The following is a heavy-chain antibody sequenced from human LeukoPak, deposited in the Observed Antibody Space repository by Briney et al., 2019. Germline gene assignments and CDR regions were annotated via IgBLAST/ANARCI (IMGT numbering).Heavy chain of an antibody. CDR2: IYYSGST. Sequence: PSETLSLTCAVSGGSFSGYYWSWIRQPPGKGLEWIGYIYYSGSTNYNPSLKSRVTISVDTSKNQFSLKLSSVTAADTAVYYCARAAMGTNWFDPWGQGTLATVSS. J-gene: IGHJ5*02. D-gene: IGHD5-18*01. V-gene: IGHV4-59*08. CDR1: GGSFSGYY. CDR3: ARAAMGTNWFDP.